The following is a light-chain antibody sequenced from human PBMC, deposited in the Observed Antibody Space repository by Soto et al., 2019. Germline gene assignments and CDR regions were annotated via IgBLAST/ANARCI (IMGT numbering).Light chain of an antibody. CDR3: QQYGSSPKT. CDR1: QSVSTSY. V-gene: IGKV3-20*01. J-gene: IGKJ1*01. CDR2: GAS. Sequence: EIVLTQSPGTLSLSPGERATLSCRASQSVSTSYLAWYQQKPGQAPRLLIYGASSRATGIPDRFSGSGSRTDFTLTISRLEPEDLAVYYCQQYGSSPKTFGQGTKVEI.